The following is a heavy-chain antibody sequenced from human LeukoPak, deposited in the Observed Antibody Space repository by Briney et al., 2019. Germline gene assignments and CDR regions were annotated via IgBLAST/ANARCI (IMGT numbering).Heavy chain of an antibody. CDR1: GFTFSSYW. D-gene: IGHD3-22*01. CDR3: VRGLGSSGFFDY. J-gene: IGHJ4*02. V-gene: IGHV3-74*01. Sequence: GGSLRLSCAASGFTFSSYWMHWVRQAPGKGLVWVSRINRDGSSTSYADSVKGRLTISRDNAKNTLYLQMNSLRAEDTAVYYCVRGLGSSGFFDYWGQGTLVTVSS. CDR2: INRDGSST.